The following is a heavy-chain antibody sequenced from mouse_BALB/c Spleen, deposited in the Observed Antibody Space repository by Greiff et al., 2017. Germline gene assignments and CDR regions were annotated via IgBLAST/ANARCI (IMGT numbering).Heavy chain of an antibody. V-gene: IGHV3-6*02. J-gene: IGHJ1*01. Sequence: EVKLMESGPGLVKPSQSLSLTCSVTGYSITSGYYWNWIRQFPGNKLEWMGYISYDGSNNSNPSLKNRISITRDTSKNQFFLKLNSVTTEDTATYYCATYYGSSYWYFDVWGAGTTVTVSS. CDR2: ISYDGSN. CDR1: GYSITSGYY. CDR3: ATYYGSSYWYFDV. D-gene: IGHD1-1*01.